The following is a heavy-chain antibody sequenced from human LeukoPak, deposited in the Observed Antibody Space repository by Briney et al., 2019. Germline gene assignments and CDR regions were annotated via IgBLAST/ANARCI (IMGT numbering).Heavy chain of an antibody. CDR1: GFTFSHYT. CDR2: ITSSGSHI. CDR3: ARVMMGATVTTFHYYCMDV. V-gene: IGHV3-21*01. D-gene: IGHD4-11*01. J-gene: IGHJ6*03. Sequence: PGGSLRLSCAACGFTFSHYTIGWVRQAPGKGLERVASITSSGSHIYYADSVKGRFTISRDNAKNEVYLQMNSLRGEDTAIYYCARVMMGATVTTFHYYCMDVWGVGTAVTVSS.